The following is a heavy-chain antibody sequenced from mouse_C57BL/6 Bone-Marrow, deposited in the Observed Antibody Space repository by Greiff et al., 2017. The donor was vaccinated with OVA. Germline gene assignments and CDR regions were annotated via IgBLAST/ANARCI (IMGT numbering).Heavy chain of an antibody. CDR2: IYPRSGNT. CDR1: GYTFTSYG. Sequence: QVQLMQSGAELARPGASVKLSCKASGYTFTSYGISWVKQRTGQGLEWIGEIYPRSGNTYYNEKFKCKATLTADKYSSTAYMELRSLTSEDSAVYFCAKDSWAWFAYGGQGTLVTVAA. D-gene: IGHD1-1*01. V-gene: IGHV1-81*01. J-gene: IGHJ3*01. CDR3: AKDSWAWFAY.